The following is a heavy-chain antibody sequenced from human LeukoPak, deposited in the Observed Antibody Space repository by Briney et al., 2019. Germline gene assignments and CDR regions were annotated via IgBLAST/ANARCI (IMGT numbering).Heavy chain of an antibody. D-gene: IGHD5-12*01. CDR1: GYIFTTYG. Sequence: ASVKVSCKTSGYIFTTYGLSWVRQAPGQGLEWMGWISAFNGDTNYAQKFQGRITVTTVTTASTVYMELTGLTSGDTALYYCARGGGTGYSGYDVYFDFWGQGTLVTVSS. CDR2: ISAFNGDT. V-gene: IGHV1-18*01. J-gene: IGHJ4*02. CDR3: ARGGGTGYSGYDVYFDF.